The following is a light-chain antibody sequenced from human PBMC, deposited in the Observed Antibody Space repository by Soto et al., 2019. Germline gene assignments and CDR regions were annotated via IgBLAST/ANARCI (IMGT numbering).Light chain of an antibody. J-gene: IGKJ1*01. CDR3: QQYNSAWT. CDR1: QSITNW. V-gene: IGKV1-5*03. CDR2: MAS. Sequence: DIQLTQSPSTLSASVGDRVTITCRASQSITNWLAWYQQKPGKAPKVLIHMASSLKSGVPSRFSGSGSGTEFTLTISSLQPDDFATYYCQQYNSAWTFGQGTKVDIK.